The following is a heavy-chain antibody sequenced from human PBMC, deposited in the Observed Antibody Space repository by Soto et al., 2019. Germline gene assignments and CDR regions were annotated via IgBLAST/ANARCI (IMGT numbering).Heavy chain of an antibody. CDR1: GFTFSSYE. D-gene: IGHD6-6*01. V-gene: IGHV3-48*03. Sequence: PGGSLRLSCAASGFTFSSYEMNWVRQAPGKGLEWVSYISSSGSTIYYADSVKGRFTISRDNAKNSLYLQMNSLRAEDTAVYYCARDKSSSPYYYYGMDVWGQGTTVTVSS. CDR3: ARDKSSSPYYYYGMDV. J-gene: IGHJ6*02. CDR2: ISSSGSTI.